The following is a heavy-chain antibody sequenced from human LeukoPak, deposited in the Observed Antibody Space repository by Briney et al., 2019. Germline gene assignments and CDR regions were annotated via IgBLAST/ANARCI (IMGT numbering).Heavy chain of an antibody. D-gene: IGHD3-22*01. Sequence: GASVKVSCKASGYTFTSYDISWVRQAPGQGLEWMGWISAYNGNTNYAQKLQGRVTMTTDTSTSTAYMELRSLRSDDTAVYYCARDPMYYYDSSGYYKTTDYWGQGTLVTVSS. CDR3: ARDPMYYYDSSGYYKTTDY. J-gene: IGHJ4*02. CDR1: GYTFTSYD. CDR2: ISAYNGNT. V-gene: IGHV1-18*01.